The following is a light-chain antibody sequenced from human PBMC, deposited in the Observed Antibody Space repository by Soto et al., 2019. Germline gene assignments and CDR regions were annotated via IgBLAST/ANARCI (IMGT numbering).Light chain of an antibody. CDR3: CSYAGSSRV. Sequence: QSALTQPASVSGSPGQSITISCTGTSSDVGSYNLVSWYQQHPGKAPKLMIYEVSKRPSGVSNCFSGSKSGNTASLTISGLQAEDEADYYCCSYAGSSRVFGGGTKLTVL. CDR1: SSDVGSYNL. CDR2: EVS. J-gene: IGLJ3*02. V-gene: IGLV2-23*02.